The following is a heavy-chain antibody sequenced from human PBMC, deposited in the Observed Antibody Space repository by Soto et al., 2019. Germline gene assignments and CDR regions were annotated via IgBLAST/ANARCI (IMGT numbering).Heavy chain of an antibody. CDR1: GFTFKSYG. CDR2: ISYDGSIE. V-gene: IGHV3-30*18. CDR3: AKDVGYCSGGRCYPHNWFDP. Sequence: GGSLRLSCAASGFTFKSYGMHWVRQAPGKGLEWVAVISYDGSIEYYGDSVKGRFTISRDNSKNTLYLQMNSLRAEDTAVYYCAKDVGYCSGGRCYPHNWFDPWGQGTLVTVSS. D-gene: IGHD2-15*01. J-gene: IGHJ5*02.